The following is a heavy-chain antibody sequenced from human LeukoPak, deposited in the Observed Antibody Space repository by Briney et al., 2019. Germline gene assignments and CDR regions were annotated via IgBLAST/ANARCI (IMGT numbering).Heavy chain of an antibody. D-gene: IGHD6-19*01. V-gene: IGHV3-23*01. CDR3: AKDHIYSGWYGRPSDY. CDR1: GFTFSSYA. J-gene: IGHJ4*02. Sequence: PGGSLRLSCAASGFTFSSYAMSWVRQAPGKGLEWVSAISGSGGSTYYADSVKGRFTISRDNSKNTLYLQMNSLRAEDTAVYYCAKDHIYSGWYGRPSDYWGQGTLVTVSS. CDR2: ISGSGGST.